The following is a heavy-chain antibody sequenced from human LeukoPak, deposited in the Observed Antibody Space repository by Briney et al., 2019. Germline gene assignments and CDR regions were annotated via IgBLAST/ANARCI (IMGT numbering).Heavy chain of an antibody. D-gene: IGHD5-18*01. V-gene: IGHV3-53*01. J-gene: IGHJ3*02. CDR1: GFTLNSYA. CDR3: ARDPRAMYAFDI. Sequence: PGGSLRLSCAASGFTLNSYAMSWVRQDPGKGLEWVSVIYSGGGTYYADSVKGRFTISRDNSKNTLYLQMNSLRAEDTAVYYCARDPRAMYAFDIWGQGTMVTVSS. CDR2: IYSGGGT.